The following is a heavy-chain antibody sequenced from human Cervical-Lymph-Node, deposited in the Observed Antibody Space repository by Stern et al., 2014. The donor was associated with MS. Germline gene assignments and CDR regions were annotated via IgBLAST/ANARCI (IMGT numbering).Heavy chain of an antibody. J-gene: IGHJ4*02. CDR3: ARRKRSYDY. CDR1: GFRFSDFY. V-gene: IGHV3-11*01. Sequence: VQLVESGGGLVKPGGSLRLSCAVSGFRFSDFYMTWIRKSPERGLEWVSYISNSGHSIYYADSVKGRFTISRDNAKNSLYLEMNSLRVEDAGTYYCARRKRSYDYWGQGTLVTVSS. CDR2: ISNSGHSI.